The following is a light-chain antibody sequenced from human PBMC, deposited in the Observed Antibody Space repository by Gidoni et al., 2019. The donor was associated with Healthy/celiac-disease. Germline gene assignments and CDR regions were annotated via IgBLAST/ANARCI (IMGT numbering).Light chain of an antibody. CDR2: DAS. CDR1: QSVSSY. J-gene: IGKJ4*01. CDR3: QQRSNWPLT. V-gene: IGKV3-11*01. Sequence: DIVLTPSPATLSLSPVERATLYCRASQSVSSYLAWYQQKPGQAPRLLIYDASNRATGIPDRFRGRGSGTDFTLNISSLGPEDLAVYYCQQRSNWPLTFGGGTKVEIK.